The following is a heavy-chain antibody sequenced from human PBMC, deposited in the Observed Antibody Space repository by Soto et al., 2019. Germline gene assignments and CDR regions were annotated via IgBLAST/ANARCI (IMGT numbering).Heavy chain of an antibody. D-gene: IGHD4-17*01. J-gene: IGHJ3*01. CDR3: AKEDRQDYFDAFDV. V-gene: IGHV3-23*01. CDR1: GFTFSSYA. CDR2: ISGSGGST. Sequence: EVQLLESGGGLVQPGESLRLSCAASGFTFSSYAMSWVRQAPGKGLEWVSTISGSGGSTYYADSVKGRFTISRDNSKSTLCLQMNSLRAEDTAVYYCAKEDRQDYFDAFDVWGQGTRVTVSS.